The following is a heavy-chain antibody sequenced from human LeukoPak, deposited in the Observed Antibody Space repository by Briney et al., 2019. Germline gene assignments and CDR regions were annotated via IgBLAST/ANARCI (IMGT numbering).Heavy chain of an antibody. V-gene: IGHV4-39*01. CDR1: GGSISSHTYY. CDR3: ARHDAAAVVEY. D-gene: IGHD6-19*01. CDR2: IYYSGNT. Sequence: SETLSLTCTVSGGSISSHTYYWGWIRPAPGKGLEWIGSIYYSGNTYYNPSLKSRVNISVDTSKNQFSLELRSVIAAVYYCARHDAAAVVEYWGQGTLVNVSS. J-gene: IGHJ4*02.